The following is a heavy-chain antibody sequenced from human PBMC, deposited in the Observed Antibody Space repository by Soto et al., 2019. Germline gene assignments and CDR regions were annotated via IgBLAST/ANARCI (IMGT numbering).Heavy chain of an antibody. CDR1: GVTFSTSG. D-gene: IGHD2-21*01. CDR2: IIPLFGTP. V-gene: IGHV1-69*01. CDR3: ARVSPSICVGGNCYRLDSYFDS. J-gene: IGHJ4*03. Sequence: QVQLVQSGAEVKKPGSSLKVSCKTSGVTFSTSGISWVRQGPGQGLEWMGGIIPLFGTPKYARKFQGRVSTTADDSVNTTYLELSGLSSDDTAIYYCARVSPSICVGGNCYRLDSYFDSWGQGSQVVVSS.